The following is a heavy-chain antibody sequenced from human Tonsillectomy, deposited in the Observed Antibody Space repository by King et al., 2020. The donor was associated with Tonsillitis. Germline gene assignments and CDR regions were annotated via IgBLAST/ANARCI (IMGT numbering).Heavy chain of an antibody. CDR2: IYPGDSDT. D-gene: IGHD3-22*01. Sequence: QLVQSGAEVKQPGESLKISCKGSGYNFTSSWIAWVRQMPAKGLEWMGIIYPGDSDTIYSPSFQGQVTISAVKSITTAYLQWSSLKASDTAMYYCARHGDSSGYYLWGQGTLVTVSS. V-gene: IGHV5-51*01. CDR1: GYNFTSSW. CDR3: ARHGDSSGYYL. J-gene: IGHJ1*01.